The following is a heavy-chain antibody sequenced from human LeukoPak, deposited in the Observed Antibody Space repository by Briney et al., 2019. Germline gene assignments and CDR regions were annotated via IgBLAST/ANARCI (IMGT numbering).Heavy chain of an antibody. CDR3: ARALSVYDFWSGYRQYYFDY. CDR2: INSNSGGT. J-gene: IGHJ4*02. V-gene: IGHV1-2*04. CDR1: GYTFTGYY. Sequence: ASVKVSCKASGYTFTGYYMHWVRQAPGQGLEWMGWINSNSGGTNYAQKFQGWVTMTRDTSISTAYMELSRLRSDDTAVYYCARALSVYDFWSGYRQYYFDYWGQGTLVTVSS. D-gene: IGHD3-3*01.